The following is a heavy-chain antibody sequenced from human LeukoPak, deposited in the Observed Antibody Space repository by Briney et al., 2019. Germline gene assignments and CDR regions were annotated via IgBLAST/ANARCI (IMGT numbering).Heavy chain of an antibody. Sequence: PGGSLRLSCAASGFTVSLNYMTWVRQGPGKGLEWVSVIYSGGSTYYADSVKGRFTTPRDISKNTLYLQMNSLGAEDTAVYYCASVNGDGAEYFQHWGQGTLVTVSS. CDR2: IYSGGST. V-gene: IGHV3-53*01. J-gene: IGHJ1*01. CDR3: ASVNGDGAEYFQH. CDR1: GFTVSLNY. D-gene: IGHD2-21*01.